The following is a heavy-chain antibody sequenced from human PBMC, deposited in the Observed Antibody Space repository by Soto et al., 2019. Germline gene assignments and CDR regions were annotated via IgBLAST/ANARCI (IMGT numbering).Heavy chain of an antibody. D-gene: IGHD3-22*01. J-gene: IGHJ3*01. CDR2: ISGSGGFT. V-gene: IGHV3-23*01. Sequence: SGGSLRLSCAASGFIFNSYGMSWVRQAPGMGLEWVSVISGSGGFTYYADSVKGRFTISRDNSKNTLHLQMNSLRAEDTAVYYCARDIIYDSSGYYYVSAFDVWGQGTMVTVSS. CDR1: GFIFNSYG. CDR3: ARDIIYDSSGYYYVSAFDV.